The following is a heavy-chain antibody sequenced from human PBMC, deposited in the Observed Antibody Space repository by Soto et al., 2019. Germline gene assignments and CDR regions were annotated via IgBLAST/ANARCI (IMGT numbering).Heavy chain of an antibody. V-gene: IGHV3-23*01. CDR3: AKCLGTSDYDILTGYYSVAY. CDR1: GFTFSSYA. CDR2: ISGSGGST. J-gene: IGHJ4*02. D-gene: IGHD3-9*01. Sequence: EVQLLESGGGLVQPGGSLRLSCAASGFTFSSYAMSWVRQAPGKGLEWVSAISGSGGSTYYADSVKGRFTISRDNSKNTLYLHMNSLRAEDTAVYYCAKCLGTSDYDILTGYYSVAYWGQGTLVTVSS.